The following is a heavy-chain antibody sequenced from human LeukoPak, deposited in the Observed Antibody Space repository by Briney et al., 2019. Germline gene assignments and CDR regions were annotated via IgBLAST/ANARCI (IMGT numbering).Heavy chain of an antibody. V-gene: IGHV1-69*02. CDR3: ARGEVYSGSYYFDY. Sequence: GASVKVSRKASGGTFSSYTISWVRQAPGQGLEWMGRIIPILGIANYAQKFQGRVTITADKSTSTAYMELSSLRSEDTAVYYCARGEVYSGSYYFDYWGQGTLVTVSS. D-gene: IGHD1-26*01. CDR1: GGTFSSYT. CDR2: IIPILGIA. J-gene: IGHJ4*02.